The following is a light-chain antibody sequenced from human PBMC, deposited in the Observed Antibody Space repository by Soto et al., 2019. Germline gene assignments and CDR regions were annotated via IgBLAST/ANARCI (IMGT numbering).Light chain of an antibody. CDR2: DAS. J-gene: IGKJ5*01. CDR1: QSVSSSY. Sequence: EIVLTQSPGTLSLSPGERATLSCRTSQSVSSSYLAWYQQTPGQAPRLLIYDASSRATGIPDRFSGSGSGTEFTLTISRLEPEDFAVYYCQQYGSSPITFGQGTQLEIK. V-gene: IGKV3-20*01. CDR3: QQYGSSPIT.